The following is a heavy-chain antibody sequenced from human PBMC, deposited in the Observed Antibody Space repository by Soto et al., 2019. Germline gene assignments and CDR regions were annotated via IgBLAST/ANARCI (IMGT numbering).Heavy chain of an antibody. CDR3: ARDGGYSYGYYYYYMDV. CDR2: IWYDGSNK. J-gene: IGHJ6*03. V-gene: IGHV3-33*01. D-gene: IGHD5-18*01. CDR1: GFTFSSYG. Sequence: QVQLVESGGGVVQPGRSLRLSCAASGFTFSSYGMHWVRQAPGKGLEWVAVIWYDGSNKYYADSVKGRFTISRDNSKNTLYLQMNSLRAEDTAVYYCARDGGYSYGYYYYYMDVWGKGTTVTVSS.